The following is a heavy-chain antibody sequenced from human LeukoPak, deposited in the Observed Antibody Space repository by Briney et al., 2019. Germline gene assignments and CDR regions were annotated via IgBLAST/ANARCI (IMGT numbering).Heavy chain of an antibody. CDR2: MNPNSGNT. Sequence: ASVKVSCKASGYTFTSYDINWVRQATGQGLEWMGWMNPNSGNTGYAQKFQGRVTMTRNTSISTAYMELSSLRSEDTAVYYCARHGSYYDSSGNYQYYFDYWGQGTLVTVSS. V-gene: IGHV1-8*01. CDR1: GYTFTSYD. CDR3: ARHGSYYDSSGNYQYYFDY. J-gene: IGHJ4*02. D-gene: IGHD3-22*01.